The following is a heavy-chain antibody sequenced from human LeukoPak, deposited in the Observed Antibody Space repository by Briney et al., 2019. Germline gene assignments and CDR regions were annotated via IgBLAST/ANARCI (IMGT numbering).Heavy chain of an antibody. CDR3: ATGRSWFEP. Sequence: TSETLSLTCTVSGGSISGYYWTWIRQPAGKGLEWIGHIYTSGSSNYNPSLKSRVTMSVDTSKNQLSLKLSSVTAADTAVYYCATGRSWFEPWGQGTLVTVSS. J-gene: IGHJ5*02. CDR1: GGSISGYY. V-gene: IGHV4-4*07. CDR2: IYTSGSS.